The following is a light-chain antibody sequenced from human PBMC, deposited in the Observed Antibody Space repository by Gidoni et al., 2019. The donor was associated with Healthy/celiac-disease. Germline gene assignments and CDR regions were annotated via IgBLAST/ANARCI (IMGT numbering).Light chain of an antibody. CDR3: QQYGSAPPLT. CDR2: GAA. CDR1: QSVSSSY. V-gene: IGKV3-20*01. J-gene: IGKJ4*01. Sequence: EIVLTQSPCTLSLSPGERATLSCRASQSVSSSYLAWYQQKPGQAPRLLIYGAASRATGIPDRFSGSGSGTDFTLTISRLEPEDCAVYYCQQYGSAPPLTFGGGTKVEIK.